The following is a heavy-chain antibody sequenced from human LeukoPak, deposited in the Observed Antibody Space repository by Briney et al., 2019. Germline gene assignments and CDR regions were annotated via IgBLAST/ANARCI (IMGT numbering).Heavy chain of an antibody. V-gene: IGHV3-74*01. CDR2: INSDGSRT. D-gene: IGHD3-10*01. CDR3: ARVFMVRGINYGMDV. Sequence: GGSLRLSCAASGFTFSSYWMHWVRHAPGKGVGWVSRINSDGSRTIYADSVRGRFTISREKAKNTLYLQMNSLRAEDTAVYYCARVFMVRGINYGMDVWGQGTTVTVSS. J-gene: IGHJ6*02. CDR1: GFTFSSYW.